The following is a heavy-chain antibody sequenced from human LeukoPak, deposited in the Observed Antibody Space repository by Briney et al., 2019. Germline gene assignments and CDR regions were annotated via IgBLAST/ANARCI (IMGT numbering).Heavy chain of an antibody. CDR2: ISSSSSTI. Sequence: PGGSLRLSCTASGFTFSSYSMSWVRQAPGKGLEWVSYISSSSSTIYYADSVKGRFTISRDNAKNSLYLQMSSLRDEDTAVYYAVRCMSISNPLWPTFYGMDVWGQGTTVTVSS. V-gene: IGHV3-48*02. J-gene: IGHJ6*02. CDR3: VRCMSISNPLWPTFYGMDV. D-gene: IGHD5-18*01. CDR1: GFTFSSYS.